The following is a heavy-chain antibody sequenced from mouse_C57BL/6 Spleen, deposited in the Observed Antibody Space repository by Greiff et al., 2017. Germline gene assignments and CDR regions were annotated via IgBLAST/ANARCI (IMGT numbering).Heavy chain of an antibody. CDR2: IDPSDSET. CDR1: GYTFTSYW. V-gene: IGHV1-52*01. Sequence: QVQLQQPGAELVRPGSSVKLSCKASGYTFTSYWMHWVKQRPIQGLEWIGNIDPSDSETHYNQKFKDKATLTVDKSSSTAYMQLSSLTSEDSAVYYCARSTRLPQYYAMDYWGQGTSVTVSS. D-gene: IGHD2-4*01. CDR3: ARSTRLPQYYAMDY. J-gene: IGHJ4*01.